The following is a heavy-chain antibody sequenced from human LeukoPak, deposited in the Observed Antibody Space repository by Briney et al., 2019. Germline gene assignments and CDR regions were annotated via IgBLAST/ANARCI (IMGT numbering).Heavy chain of an antibody. J-gene: IGHJ4*02. CDR3: ARVVFDSSGWYEGFDY. V-gene: IGHV1-2*02. Sequence: GASVKVSCKASGYTFTGYYMHWVRQAPGQGLEWMGWINPNSGGTNYAQKFQGRVTVTRDTSISTAYMELSRLRSDDTAVYYCARVVFDSSGWYEGFDYWGQGTLVTVSS. CDR1: GYTFTGYY. D-gene: IGHD6-19*01. CDR2: INPNSGGT.